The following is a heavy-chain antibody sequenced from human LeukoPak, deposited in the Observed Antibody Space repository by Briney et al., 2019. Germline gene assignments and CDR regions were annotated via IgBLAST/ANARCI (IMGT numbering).Heavy chain of an antibody. CDR2: ISSSSSYI. CDR3: ARRPYSGWPRYYYYYYMDV. D-gene: IGHD5-12*01. CDR1: GFTFSSYS. J-gene: IGHJ6*03. Sequence: GGSLRLSCAASGFTFSSYSMNWVRQAPGKGLEWVSSISSSSSYIYYADSVKGRFTISRDNAKNSLYLQMNSLRAEDTAVYYCARRPYSGWPRYYYYYYMDVWGKGTTVTVSS. V-gene: IGHV3-21*01.